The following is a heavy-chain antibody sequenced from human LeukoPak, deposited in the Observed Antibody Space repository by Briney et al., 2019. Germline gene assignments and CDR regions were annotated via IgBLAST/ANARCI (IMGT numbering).Heavy chain of an antibody. D-gene: IGHD3-9*01. CDR2: ISAYNGNT. CDR1: GYTFTSYG. Sequence: GASVKVSCKAPGYTFTSYGISWVRQAPGQGLEWMGWISAYNGNTNYAQKLQGRVTMTTDTSTSTAYMELRSLRSDDTAVYYCARGPNYDILTGYRKTDYFDYWGQGTLVTVSS. CDR3: ARGPNYDILTGYRKTDYFDY. J-gene: IGHJ4*02. V-gene: IGHV1-18*01.